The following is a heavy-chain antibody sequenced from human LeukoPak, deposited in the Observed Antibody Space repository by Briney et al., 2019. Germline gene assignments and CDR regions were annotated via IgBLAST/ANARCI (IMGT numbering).Heavy chain of an antibody. CDR3: AMLWFGGSTSLYYFDY. CDR2: IYYSGST. D-gene: IGHD3-10*01. Sequence: SETLSLTCTVSGGSISSSSYYWGWIRQPPGKGLEWIGSIYYSGSTYYNPSLKSRVTISVDMSKKQLSLKVNSVTAADTAVYYCAMLWFGGSTSLYYFDYWGQGTLVTVSS. V-gene: IGHV4-39*01. J-gene: IGHJ4*02. CDR1: GGSISSSSYY.